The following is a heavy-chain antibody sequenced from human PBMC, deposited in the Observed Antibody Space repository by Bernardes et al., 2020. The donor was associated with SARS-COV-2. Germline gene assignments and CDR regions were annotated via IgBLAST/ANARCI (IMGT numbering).Heavy chain of an antibody. CDR1: GFTFTSST. CDR2: IVVGGGDT. J-gene: IGHJ4*02. D-gene: IGHD7-27*01. V-gene: IGHV1-58*01. CDR3: AAGPNWFDY. Sequence: SVKVSCKASGFTFTSSTVQWVRQDRGQRPEWMGWIVVGGGDTNYAQKFQERVTITWDMSTSTAYMELSGLRSEDTAVYYCAAGPNWFDYWGQGSLVTVSS.